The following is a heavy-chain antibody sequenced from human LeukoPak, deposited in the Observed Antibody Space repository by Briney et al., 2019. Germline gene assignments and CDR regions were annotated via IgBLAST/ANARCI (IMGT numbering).Heavy chain of an antibody. CDR3: ARGGFCTGTSCTPSAPAPYYYYGMDV. D-gene: IGHD2-2*01. J-gene: IGHJ6*02. CDR1: GFTFSDYY. CDR2: ISSSSSYT. V-gene: IGHV3-11*06. Sequence: GGSLRLSCAASGFTFSDYYTSWIRQSPGKGLEWVSYISSSSSYTSYADSVKGRFTISRDNAKNSLYLQMNGLRAEDTAVYYCARGGFCTGTSCTPSAPAPYYYYGMDVWGQGTTVTVSS.